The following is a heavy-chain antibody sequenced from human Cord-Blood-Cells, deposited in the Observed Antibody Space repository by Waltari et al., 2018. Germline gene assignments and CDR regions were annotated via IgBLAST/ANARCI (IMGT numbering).Heavy chain of an antibody. V-gene: IGHV3-23*01. J-gene: IGHJ4*02. D-gene: IGHD2-2*01. CDR2: ISGSGGST. Sequence: EVQLLESGGGLVQPGGSLRLSCAASGFTFSSYAMSWVGQAPGKGLEWVSAISGSGGSTYYADSVKGRFTISRDNSKNTLYLQMNSLRAEDTAVYYCAAVLVVPASFDYWGQGTLVTVSS. CDR1: GFTFSSYA. CDR3: AAVLVVPASFDY.